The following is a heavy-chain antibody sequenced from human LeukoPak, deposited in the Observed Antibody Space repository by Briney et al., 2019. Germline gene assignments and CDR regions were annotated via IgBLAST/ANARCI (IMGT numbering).Heavy chain of an antibody. CDR3: ARDNSYSSGWYADAFDI. J-gene: IGHJ3*02. CDR1: GFTFSSYA. Sequence: GGSLRLSCAASGFTFSSYAMHWVRQAPGKGLEWVAVISYDGSNKYYADSVKGRFTISRDNSKNTLYLQMNSLRAEDTAVYYCARDNSYSSGWYADAFDIWGQGTVVTVSS. D-gene: IGHD6-19*01. CDR2: ISYDGSNK. V-gene: IGHV3-30*04.